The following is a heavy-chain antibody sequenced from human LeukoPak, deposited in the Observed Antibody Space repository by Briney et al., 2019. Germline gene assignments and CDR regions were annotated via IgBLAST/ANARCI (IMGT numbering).Heavy chain of an antibody. CDR3: ARAYSSSWYFNWFDP. Sequence: SETLSLTCTVSGYSISSSYYWGWIRQPPGKGLEWIGSIYHTGSTYYNPSLKSRITISLDTSKNQFSLKVSSVTAADTAVYFCARAYSSSWYFNWFDPWGQGTQVTVSS. J-gene: IGHJ5*02. D-gene: IGHD6-13*01. CDR1: GYSISSSYY. V-gene: IGHV4-38-2*02. CDR2: IYHTGST.